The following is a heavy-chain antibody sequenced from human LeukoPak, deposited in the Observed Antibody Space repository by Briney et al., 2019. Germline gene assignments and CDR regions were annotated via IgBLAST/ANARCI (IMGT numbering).Heavy chain of an antibody. V-gene: IGHV4-39*01. Sequence: SETLSLTCLVSGGSISSTSHYWCWVRQSPGKGLEWIGSFYYNGDAYYNPSLKSRVIISGDTSRNQFSLRLTSVTAADTAVYYCARHRAHHDYGDSWGQGTLVTVSS. J-gene: IGHJ4*02. CDR3: ARHRAHHDYGDS. CDR2: FYYNGDA. CDR1: GGSISSTSHY.